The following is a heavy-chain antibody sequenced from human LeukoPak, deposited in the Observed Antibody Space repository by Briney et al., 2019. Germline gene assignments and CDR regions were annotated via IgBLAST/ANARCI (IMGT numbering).Heavy chain of an antibody. J-gene: IGHJ4*02. CDR2: ISAYNGET. Sequence: ASVKVSCKASGYTFTSYGITWARQAPGQGLEWMGWISAYNGETEYALKFQGRVTMTTGTSTSTAYMELRSLTSDDTGVYYCARDIMVRGQPVRPDFWGQGTLVTVSS. CDR1: GYTFTSYG. D-gene: IGHD3-10*01. CDR3: ARDIMVRGQPVRPDF. V-gene: IGHV1-18*04.